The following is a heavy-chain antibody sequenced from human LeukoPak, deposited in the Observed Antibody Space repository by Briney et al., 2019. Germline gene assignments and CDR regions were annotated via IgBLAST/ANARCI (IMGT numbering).Heavy chain of an antibody. D-gene: IGHD3-16*01. CDR3: AKAHRWGAMYFDY. CDR2: INWNGGST. V-gene: IGHV3-20*04. Sequence: PGGSLRLSCAASGFTFDDYGMSWVRQAPGKGLEWVSGINWNGGSTGYADSVKGRFTISRDNAKNSLYLQMNSLRAEDTALYYCAKAHRWGAMYFDYWGRGTLVTVSS. J-gene: IGHJ4*02. CDR1: GFTFDDYG.